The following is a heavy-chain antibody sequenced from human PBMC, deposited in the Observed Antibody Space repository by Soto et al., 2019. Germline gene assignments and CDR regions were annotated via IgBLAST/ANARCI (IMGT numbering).Heavy chain of an antibody. CDR3: ARDYIAAAGAHNWFDP. J-gene: IGHJ5*02. Sequence: GASVKVSCKASGYTFTSYGISWVRQAPGQGLEWMGWISAYNGNTNYAQKLQGRVTMTTDTSTSTAYMELRSLRSDDTAVYYCARDYIAAAGAHNWFDPWGQGTLVTVSS. CDR1: GYTFTSYG. D-gene: IGHD6-13*01. CDR2: ISAYNGNT. V-gene: IGHV1-18*01.